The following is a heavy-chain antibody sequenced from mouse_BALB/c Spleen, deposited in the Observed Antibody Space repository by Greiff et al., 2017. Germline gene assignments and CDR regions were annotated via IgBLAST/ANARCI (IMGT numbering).Heavy chain of an antibody. V-gene: IGHV5-17*02. CDR1: GFTFSSFG. CDR3: ARYVGRGNYYAMDY. Sequence: EVKLVESGGGLVQPGGSRKLSCAASGFTFSSFGMHWVRQAPEKGLEWVAYISSGSSTIYYADTVKGRFTISRDNPKNTLFLQMTSLRSEDTAMYYCARYVGRGNYYAMDYWGQGTSVTVSS. J-gene: IGHJ4*01. D-gene: IGHD4-1*01. CDR2: ISSGSSTI.